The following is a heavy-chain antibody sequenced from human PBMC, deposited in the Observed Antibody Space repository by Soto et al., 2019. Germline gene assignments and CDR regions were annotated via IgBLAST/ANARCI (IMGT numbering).Heavy chain of an antibody. J-gene: IGHJ4*02. CDR3: ATEVWVYYDFWSGYSDY. D-gene: IGHD3-3*01. CDR1: GFTFSSYW. V-gene: IGHV3-7*01. Sequence: GGSLRLSCAASGFTFSSYWMSWVRQAPGKGLEWVANIKEDGSDMYYVDSVKGRFTISRDNAKNSLYLQMNSLRAEDTVVYYCATEVWVYYDFWSGYSDYWGQGTLVTVSS. CDR2: IKEDGSDM.